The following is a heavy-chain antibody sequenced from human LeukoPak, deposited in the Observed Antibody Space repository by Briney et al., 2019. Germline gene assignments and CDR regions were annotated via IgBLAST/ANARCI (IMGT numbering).Heavy chain of an antibody. CDR1: GFTFSSHG. CDR3: GYDSNGYYDY. CDR2: IKQDGSEK. J-gene: IGHJ4*02. V-gene: IGHV3-7*01. D-gene: IGHD3-22*01. Sequence: GGSLRLSCAASGFTFSSHGMSWVRQAPGKGLEWVAHIKQDGSEKYYVDSVKGRFTISRDNAKSSLYLQMNSLGAEDTAVYYCGYDSNGYYDYWGQGTLVTVSS.